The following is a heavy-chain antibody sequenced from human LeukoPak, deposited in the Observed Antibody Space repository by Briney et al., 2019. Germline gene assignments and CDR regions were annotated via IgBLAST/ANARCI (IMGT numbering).Heavy chain of an antibody. CDR2: IWNSGST. J-gene: IGHJ5*02. CDR3: ARDVSSMFPNYFDP. D-gene: IGHD6-6*01. Sequence: SQSLSLTCSVSGDSITSRTYYWTWIRQHPEKGLGWIGYIWNSGSTNYNPALKSRVTISVDTSKNQFSLKLTSVTAADTAIYYCARDVSSMFPNYFDPWGRGIPVIVSS. CDR1: GDSITSRTYY. V-gene: IGHV4-31*03.